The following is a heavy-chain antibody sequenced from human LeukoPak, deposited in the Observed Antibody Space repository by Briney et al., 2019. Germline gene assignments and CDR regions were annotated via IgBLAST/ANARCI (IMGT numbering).Heavy chain of an antibody. Sequence: GGSLRLSCAASRFTFSSYGMSWVRQAPGKGLVWVSRINSDGSSTSYADSVKGRFTISRDNAKNTLYLQMNSLRAEDTAVYYCARDQDDFWSGYYFDYWGQGTLVTVSS. J-gene: IGHJ4*02. CDR3: ARDQDDFWSGYYFDY. D-gene: IGHD3-3*01. CDR2: INSDGSST. V-gene: IGHV3-74*01. CDR1: RFTFSSYG.